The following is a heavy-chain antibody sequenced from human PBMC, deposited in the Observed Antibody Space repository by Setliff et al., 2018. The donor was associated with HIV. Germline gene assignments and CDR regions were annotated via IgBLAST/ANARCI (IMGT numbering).Heavy chain of an antibody. CDR3: ARGPLRSSGYNWFDP. J-gene: IGHJ5*02. CDR2: ISSSSRYI. Sequence: PGGSLRLSCAASGFTFSSYSMNWVRQAPGKGLEWVSSISSSSRYIYYADSVKGRFTISRDNAKNSLYLQMNSLKAEDTAVYYCARGPLRSSGYNWFDPWGQGTLVTVSS. V-gene: IGHV3-21*01. D-gene: IGHD6-13*01. CDR1: GFTFSSYS.